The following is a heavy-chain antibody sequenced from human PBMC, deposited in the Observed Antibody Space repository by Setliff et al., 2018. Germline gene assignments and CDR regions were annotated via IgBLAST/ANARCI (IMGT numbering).Heavy chain of an antibody. D-gene: IGHD3-22*01. J-gene: IGHJ6*03. Sequence: ASVKVSCKASGYPLTAYYIHWVRQAPGQGLEWMGWISPHTGVTNYAQKVQGRVTMTTDTSTSTAYMELRSLTSDDTAVYYCAREGRRYYDSSGYYYDPYYYYYMDVWGKGTTVTVSS. V-gene: IGHV1-18*04. CDR2: ISPHTGVT. CDR1: GYPLTAYY. CDR3: AREGRRYYDSSGYYYDPYYYYYMDV.